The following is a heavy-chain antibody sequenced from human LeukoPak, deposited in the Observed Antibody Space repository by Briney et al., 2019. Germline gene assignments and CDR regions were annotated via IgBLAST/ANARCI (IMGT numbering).Heavy chain of an antibody. CDR3: GRDPAAGTVDY. CDR1: GFTFSSYW. Sequence: GGSLRLSCAASGFTFSSYWMSWVRQAPGKGLEWVANIKEDGSETYYVDSVVKGRFTISRDNAKNSLFLQMNSLRAEDTALYYYGRDPAAGTVDYWGQGTLVTVSS. V-gene: IGHV3-7*04. CDR2: IKEDGSET. J-gene: IGHJ4*02. D-gene: IGHD6-13*01.